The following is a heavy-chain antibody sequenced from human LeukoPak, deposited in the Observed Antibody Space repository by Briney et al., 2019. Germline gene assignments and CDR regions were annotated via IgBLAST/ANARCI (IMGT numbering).Heavy chain of an antibody. CDR2: ISSSSSYI. D-gene: IGHD3-10*01. J-gene: IGHJ4*02. CDR3: ARDYYGSGSLDY. Sequence: GGSLRLSCAASGFTFSIYGMHWVRQAPGKGLEWVSSISSSSSYIYYADSVKGRFTISRDNAKNSLYLQMNSLRAEDTAVYYCARDYYGSGSLDYWGQGTLVTVSS. CDR1: GFTFSIYG. V-gene: IGHV3-21*01.